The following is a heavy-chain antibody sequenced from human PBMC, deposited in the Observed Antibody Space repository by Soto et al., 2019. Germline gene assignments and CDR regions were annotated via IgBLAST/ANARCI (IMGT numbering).Heavy chain of an antibody. CDR3: ARDIRPSGSYYR. J-gene: IGHJ4*02. CDR1: EVNFSSYS. CDR2: ISSSSSTI. Sequence: GGPLRLSSAASEVNFSSYSMNWVRQAPGKGLEWVSYISSSSSTIYYADSVKGRFTISRDNAKNSLYLQMNSLRDEDTAVYYCARDIRPSGSYYRWGQGTLVIVSS. V-gene: IGHV3-48*02. D-gene: IGHD1-26*01.